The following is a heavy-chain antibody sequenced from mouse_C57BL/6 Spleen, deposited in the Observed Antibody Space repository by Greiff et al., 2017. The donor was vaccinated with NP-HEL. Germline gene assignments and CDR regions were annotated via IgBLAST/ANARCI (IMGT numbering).Heavy chain of an antibody. D-gene: IGHD1-1*01. CDR3: ARDYGSSCWFAY. CDR2: IYPGDGDT. V-gene: IGHV1-82*01. Sequence: QVQLQQSGPELVKPGASVKISCKASGYAFSSSWMNWVKQRPGKGLEWIGRIYPGDGDTNYNGKFKGKATLTADTSSSTTYLQISSLTSDDSAVYFCARDYGSSCWFAYSGQGSLVTVSA. CDR1: GYAFSSSW. J-gene: IGHJ3*01.